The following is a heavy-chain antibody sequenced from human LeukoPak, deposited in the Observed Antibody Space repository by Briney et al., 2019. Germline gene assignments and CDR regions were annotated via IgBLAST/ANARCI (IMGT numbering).Heavy chain of an antibody. Sequence: GGSLRLSCAASGFTFSSYAMSWVRQAPGKGLEWVSTISGSGGSTYFADSVKGRFTISRDNARNTLFLQMNSLRVEDTAVYYCAKDETHSSGWAPFDSWGQGTLVIVSS. CDR1: GFTFSSYA. CDR2: ISGSGGST. CDR3: AKDETHSSGWAPFDS. D-gene: IGHD6-19*01. J-gene: IGHJ4*02. V-gene: IGHV3-23*01.